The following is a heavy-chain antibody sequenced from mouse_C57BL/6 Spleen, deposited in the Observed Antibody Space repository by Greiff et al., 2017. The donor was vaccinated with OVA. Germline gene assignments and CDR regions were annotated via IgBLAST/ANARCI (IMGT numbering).Heavy chain of an antibody. Sequence: EVQLQQSGPELVKPGASVTISCQASGYTFTDYYLHWVKQSHGHRLAWIGDINPNNGGTSYNQPFKGQATLTVDKSSSTAYMERRGLTSEVSAVYYCARADGECAYWGQGTLVTVSA. V-gene: IGHV1-26*01. J-gene: IGHJ3*01. CDR2: INPNNGGT. CDR1: GYTFTDYY. CDR3: ARADGECAY.